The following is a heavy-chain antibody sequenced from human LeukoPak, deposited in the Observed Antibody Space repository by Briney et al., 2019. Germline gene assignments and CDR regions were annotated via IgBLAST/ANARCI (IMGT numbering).Heavy chain of an antibody. D-gene: IGHD2-2*01. CDR1: GYTFTGYY. Sequence: ASVKVSCKASGYTFTGYYMHWVRQAPGQGLEWMGWINPNSGGTNYAQKFQGRVTMTRDTSISTAYMELSRLRSDDTAVYYCARIWGSSTGCYDCWFDPWGQGTLVTVSS. CDR3: ARIWGSSTGCYDCWFDP. V-gene: IGHV1-2*02. CDR2: INPNSGGT. J-gene: IGHJ5*02.